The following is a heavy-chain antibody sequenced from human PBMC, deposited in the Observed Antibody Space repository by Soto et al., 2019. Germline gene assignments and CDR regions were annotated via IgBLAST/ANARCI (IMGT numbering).Heavy chain of an antibody. V-gene: IGHV3-64*01. CDR1: GFTFSSYA. CDR2: ISSNGGST. J-gene: IGHJ4*02. CDR3: ARVGPVPRGYSGYVDS. Sequence: GGSLRLSCAASGFTFSSYAMHWVRQAPGKGLEYVSAISSNGGSTYYANSVKGRFTISRDNSKNTLYLQMGSLRAEDMAVSYCARVGPVPRGYSGYVDSWGQGTLVTVSS. D-gene: IGHD5-12*01.